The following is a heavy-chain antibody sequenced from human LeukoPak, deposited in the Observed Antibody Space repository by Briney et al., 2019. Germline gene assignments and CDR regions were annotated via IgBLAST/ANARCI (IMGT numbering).Heavy chain of an antibody. CDR2: IYYSGST. D-gene: IGHD6-19*01. CDR3: TRYSSGWYGAFDI. V-gene: IGHV4-59*08. J-gene: IGHJ3*02. Sequence: SETLSLTCTVSGDSISNYFWTWIRQPPGKGLEWVGSIYYSGSTNYNPSLKSRVTISVDTSKNQFSLKLNSVTAAGTAVYYCTRYSSGWYGAFDIWGQGTVVTVSS. CDR1: GDSISNYF.